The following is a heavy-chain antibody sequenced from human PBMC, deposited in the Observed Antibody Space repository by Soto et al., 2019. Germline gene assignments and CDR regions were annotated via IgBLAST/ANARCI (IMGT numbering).Heavy chain of an antibody. V-gene: IGHV3-23*01. D-gene: IGHD3-22*01. CDR3: AKVHYDSSGPPYFDY. CDR2: ISGSGGST. CDR1: GFTFSSYA. J-gene: IGHJ4*02. Sequence: EVQLLESGGGLVQPAGSLRLSCAASGFTFSSYAMSWVRQAPGKGLEWVSAISGSGGSTYYADSVKGRFTISRDNSKNTLYLQMNSLRAEDTAVYYYAKVHYDSSGPPYFDYWGQGTLVTVSS.